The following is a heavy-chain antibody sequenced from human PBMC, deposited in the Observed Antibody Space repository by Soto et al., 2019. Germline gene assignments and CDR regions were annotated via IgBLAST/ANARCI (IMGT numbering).Heavy chain of an antibody. V-gene: IGHV4-34*01. J-gene: IGHJ6*03. Sequence: QVQLQQWGAGLLKPSETLSLTCAVYGGSFSGYYWSWIRQPPGKGLEWIGEINHSGSTNYNPSLKSRVTISVDTSKNQFSLKLSSVTAADTAVYYCARAAGLYRSSRRHYMDVWGKGTTVTVSS. CDR2: INHSGST. CDR3: ARAAGLYRSSRRHYMDV. D-gene: IGHD2-2*01. CDR1: GGSFSGYY.